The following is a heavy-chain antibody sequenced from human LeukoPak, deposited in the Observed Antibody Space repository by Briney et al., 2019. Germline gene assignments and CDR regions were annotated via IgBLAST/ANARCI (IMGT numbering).Heavy chain of an antibody. D-gene: IGHD3-22*01. CDR2: ISGSGGST. V-gene: IGHV3-23*01. Sequence: PGGSLRLSCAASGFTFSSYAMSWVRQAPGKGLEWVSAISGSGGSTYYADSVKGRFTISRDNSKNTLYLQMNSLRAEDTAVYYCANNGPASILVVESDPIDYWGQGTLVTVSS. CDR3: ANNGPASILVVESDPIDY. J-gene: IGHJ4*02. CDR1: GFTFSSYA.